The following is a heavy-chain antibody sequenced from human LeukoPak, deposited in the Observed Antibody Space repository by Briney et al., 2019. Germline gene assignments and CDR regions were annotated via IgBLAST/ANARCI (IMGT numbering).Heavy chain of an antibody. Sequence: SVKLSCKASGGTFSSYAISWVRQAPGQGLEWMGGIIPIFGTANYAQKFQGRVTITADESTSTAYMELSSLRSEDTAVYYCARGEEWLVHSAIDYWGQGTLVTVSS. D-gene: IGHD6-19*01. V-gene: IGHV1-69*01. CDR1: GGTFSSYA. CDR3: ARGEEWLVHSAIDY. CDR2: IIPIFGTA. J-gene: IGHJ4*02.